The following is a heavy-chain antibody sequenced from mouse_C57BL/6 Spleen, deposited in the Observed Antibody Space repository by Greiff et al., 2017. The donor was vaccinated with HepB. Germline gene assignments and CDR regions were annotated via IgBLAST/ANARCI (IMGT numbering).Heavy chain of an antibody. J-gene: IGHJ4*01. CDR2: IWRGGST. V-gene: IGHV2-5*01. Sequence: VKLQESGPGLVQPSQSLSITCTVSGFSLTSYGVHWVRQSPGKGLEWLGVIWRGGSTDYNAAFMSRLSITKDNSKSQVFFKMNSLQADDTAIYYCAKMDYSNLYAMDYWGQGTSVTVSS. CDR3: AKMDYSNLYAMDY. CDR1: GFSLTSYG. D-gene: IGHD2-5*01.